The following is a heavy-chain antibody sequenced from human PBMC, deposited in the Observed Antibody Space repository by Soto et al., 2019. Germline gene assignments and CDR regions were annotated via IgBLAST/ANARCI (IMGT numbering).Heavy chain of an antibody. J-gene: IGHJ3*02. V-gene: IGHV4-61*01. CDR2: IYYSGST. Sequence: PSETLSLTCTVSGGSVSSVSYYWSWIRQPPGKGLEWIGYIYYSGSTNYNPSLKSRVTISVDTSKNQFSLKLSSVTAADTAVYYCARRYGYAFDIWGQGTMVTVSS. CDR1: GGSVSSVSYY. D-gene: IGHD4-17*01. CDR3: ARRYGYAFDI.